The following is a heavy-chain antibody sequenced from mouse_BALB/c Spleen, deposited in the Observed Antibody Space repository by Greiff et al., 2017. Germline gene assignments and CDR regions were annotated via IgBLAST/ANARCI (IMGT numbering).Heavy chain of an antibody. D-gene: IGHD1-2*01. J-gene: IGHJ3*01. V-gene: IGHV3-2*02. CDR3: AHYYGYEFGY. Sequence: EVKLVESGPGLVKPSQSLSLTCTVTGYSITSDYAWNWIRQFPGNKLEWMGYISYSGSTSYNPSLKSRISITRDTSKNQFFLQLNSVTTEDTATYYCAHYYGYEFGYWGQGTLVTVSA. CDR2: ISYSGST. CDR1: GYSITSDYA.